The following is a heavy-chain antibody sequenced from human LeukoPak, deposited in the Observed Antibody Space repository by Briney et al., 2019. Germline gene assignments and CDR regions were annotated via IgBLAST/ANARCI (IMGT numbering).Heavy chain of an antibody. J-gene: IGHJ4*02. CDR2: INPNSGDT. CDR1: GYTFTGYY. CDR3: ARDLLSGRYHPFDH. V-gene: IGHV1-2*02. D-gene: IGHD1-26*01. Sequence: ASVKVSCKASGYTFTGYYMHWVRQAPGRGLEWMGWINPNSGDTNYAQKFQGRVTLTRDTSISTAYMELSNLRSDDTAVYYCARDLLSGRYHPFDHWGQGTLVTVSS.